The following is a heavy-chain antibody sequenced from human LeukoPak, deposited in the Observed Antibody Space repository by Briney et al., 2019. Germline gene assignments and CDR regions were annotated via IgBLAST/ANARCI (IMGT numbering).Heavy chain of an antibody. CDR2: IEYDGSYK. CDR1: GFTFSSYG. J-gene: IGHJ4*02. CDR3: GRQAAPDY. Sequence: GGSLRLSCAASGFTFSSYGMHWVRQAPGKGLEWVTFIEYDGSYKYYADSVKGRFTISRDDSENTLYLQMNSLRAEDTAVYYCGRQAAPDYWGQGTLVTVSS. D-gene: IGHD6-13*01. V-gene: IGHV3-30*02.